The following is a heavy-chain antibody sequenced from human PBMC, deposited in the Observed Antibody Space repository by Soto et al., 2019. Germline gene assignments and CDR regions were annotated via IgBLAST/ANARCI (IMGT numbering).Heavy chain of an antibody. D-gene: IGHD6-13*01. CDR1: GGSFSGYY. V-gene: IGHV4-34*01. CDR3: ARGRRRQLVSPHFDY. CDR2: INHSGST. J-gene: IGHJ4*02. Sequence: PSETLSLTCAVYGGSFSGYYWSWIRQPPGKGLEWIGEINHSGSTNYNPSLKSRVTISVDTSKNQFSLKLGSVTAADTAVYYCARGRRRQLVSPHFDYWGRGTLVTVSS.